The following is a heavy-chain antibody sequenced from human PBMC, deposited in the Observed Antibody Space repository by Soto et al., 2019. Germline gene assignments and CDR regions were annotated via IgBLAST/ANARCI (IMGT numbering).Heavy chain of an antibody. Sequence: GSLRLSCAASGLDFSSEVMCWVRQAPGKGLEWVSSISGSGRTIYHADSMRGRFAISRDNSKNSLYLQLNNLRVDDTAVYYCAKVGPSYYYGMDVWGQGTTVTVSS. CDR3: AKVGPSYYYGMDV. CDR2: ISGSGRTI. CDR1: GLDFSSEV. V-gene: IGHV3-23*01. J-gene: IGHJ6*02. D-gene: IGHD1-26*01.